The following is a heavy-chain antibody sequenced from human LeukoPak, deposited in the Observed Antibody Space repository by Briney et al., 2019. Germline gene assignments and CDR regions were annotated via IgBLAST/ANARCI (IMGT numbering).Heavy chain of an antibody. Sequence: GGSLRLSCAASGFTVSSNYMSWVRQAPGKGLECVSAISTSGSDTYYADPVKGRFTISRDNSKNTLYLQMNSLRAEDTAIYYCANGGNPTYLDNWGQGTLVTVSS. CDR1: GFTVSSNY. J-gene: IGHJ4*02. CDR3: ANGGNPTYLDN. D-gene: IGHD4-23*01. CDR2: STSGSDT. V-gene: IGHV3-53*01.